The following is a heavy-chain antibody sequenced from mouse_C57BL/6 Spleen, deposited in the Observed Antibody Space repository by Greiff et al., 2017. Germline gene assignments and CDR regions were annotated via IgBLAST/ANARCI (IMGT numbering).Heavy chain of an antibody. V-gene: IGHV1-64*01. D-gene: IGHD1-1*01. CDR3: SYYYGSSLAWFAY. Sequence: QVQLQQPGAELVKPGASVKLSCKASGYTFTSYWMHWVKQRPGQGLEWIGMIHPNSGSTNYNEKFKSKATLTVDKSSSTAYMQLSSLTSEDSAVYYCSYYYGSSLAWFAYWGPGTLVTVSA. J-gene: IGHJ3*01. CDR1: GYTFTSYW. CDR2: IHPNSGST.